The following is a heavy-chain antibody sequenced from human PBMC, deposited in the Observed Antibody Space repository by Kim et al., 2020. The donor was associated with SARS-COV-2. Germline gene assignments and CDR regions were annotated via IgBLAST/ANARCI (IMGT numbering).Heavy chain of an antibody. Sequence: ASVKVSCKASGYTFTSYGISWVRQAPGQGLEWMGWSSAYNGNTNYAQKLQGRVTMTTDTSTSTAYMELRSLRSDDTAVYYCARADYNQMATMDFEYWGQETLVTYSS. CDR2: SSAYNGNT. CDR1: GYTFTSYG. J-gene: IGHJ4*02. V-gene: IGHV1-18*01. CDR3: ARADYNQMATMDFEY. D-gene: IGHD5-12*01.